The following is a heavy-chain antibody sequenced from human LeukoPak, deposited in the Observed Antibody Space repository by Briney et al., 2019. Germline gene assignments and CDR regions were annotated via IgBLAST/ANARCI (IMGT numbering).Heavy chain of an antibody. CDR2: IVVGSGNT. Sequence: SVTVSCNLSGFTFSSFAVQWVRQARGQRLECIGWIVVGSGNTNYAQRFQDRVTINRDMSTSTAYMEVSSLRSEDTAVYYCARCFPAAGTYCYAVWVWGQGTTVTVSS. V-gene: IGHV1-58*01. D-gene: IGHD6-13*01. J-gene: IGHJ6*02. CDR3: ARCFPAAGTYCYAVWV. CDR1: GFTFSSFA.